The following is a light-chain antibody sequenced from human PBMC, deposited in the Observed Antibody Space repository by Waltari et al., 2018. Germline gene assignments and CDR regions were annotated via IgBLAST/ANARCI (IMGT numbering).Light chain of an antibody. CDR3: EQSYSVWWT. Sequence: DIQMTQSPASLSASVGDRVILTCRASQNINNNLNWYQQKSGKAPKILIFGGSHLQSGCPARFSGSGSGKEFTLAIGGRQPEDIATYCGEQSYSVWWTFGEGTKVE. J-gene: IGKJ1*01. CDR2: GGS. V-gene: IGKV1-39*01. CDR1: QNINNN.